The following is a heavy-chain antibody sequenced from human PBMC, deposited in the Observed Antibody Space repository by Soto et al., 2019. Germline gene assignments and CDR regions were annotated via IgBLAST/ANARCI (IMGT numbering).Heavy chain of an antibody. D-gene: IGHD6-19*01. V-gene: IGHV5-51*01. CDR3: ARAPSHGWSQHFDY. CDR1: GYGFANYW. J-gene: IGHJ4*02. Sequence: GESLKISCKGSGYGFANYWIGWVRQMPGKGLEWMGIIYPGDSDTRYSPSFEGHVTISADKSISTAYLQWSSLKASDTATYFCARAPSHGWSQHFDYWGQGTLVTVSS. CDR2: IYPGDSDT.